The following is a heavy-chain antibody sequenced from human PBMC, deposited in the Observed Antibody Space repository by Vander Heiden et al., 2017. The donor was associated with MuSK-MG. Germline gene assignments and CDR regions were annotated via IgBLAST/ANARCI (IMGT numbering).Heavy chain of an antibody. V-gene: IGHV3-23*01. J-gene: IGHJ4*02. Sequence: EVQLLESGGGLVQPGGSLRLSCAASGFTFNNYAMSWVRPAPGKGLEWVSGISGSGSSTYYADSVKGRFSISRDNSKNTLYLQMNSLRAEDTAVYYCAKDRADYYDTPSDYWGQGNLVTVSS. D-gene: IGHD3-22*01. CDR3: AKDRADYYDTPSDY. CDR1: GFTFNNYA. CDR2: ISGSGSST.